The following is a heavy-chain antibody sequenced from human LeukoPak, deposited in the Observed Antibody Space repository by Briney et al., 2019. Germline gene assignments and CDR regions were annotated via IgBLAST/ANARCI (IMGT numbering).Heavy chain of an antibody. D-gene: IGHD4-17*01. CDR3: ARGYGDYKNWFDP. J-gene: IGHJ5*02. CDR2: IKQDGSEK. Sequence: GGSPRLSCAASGFTFSSYWMSWVRQAPGKGLEWVANIKQDGSEKYYVDSVKGRFTISRDNAKNSLYLQMNSLRAEDTAVYYCARGYGDYKNWFDPWGQGTLVTVSS. V-gene: IGHV3-7*01. CDR1: GFTFSSYW.